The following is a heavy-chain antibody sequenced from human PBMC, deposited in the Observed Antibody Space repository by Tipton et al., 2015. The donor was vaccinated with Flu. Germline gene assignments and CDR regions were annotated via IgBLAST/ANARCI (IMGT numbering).Heavy chain of an antibody. D-gene: IGHD3-10*01. Sequence: LRLSCTVSGGSISSYYWSWIRQPPGKGLEWIGYIYYSGSTNYNPSHKSRVTISVDTSKNQFSLKLSSVTAADTAVYYCARSTYYYGSGSSDYWGQGTLVTVSS. J-gene: IGHJ4*02. V-gene: IGHV4-59*01. CDR3: ARSTYYYGSGSSDY. CDR1: GGSISSYY. CDR2: IYYSGST.